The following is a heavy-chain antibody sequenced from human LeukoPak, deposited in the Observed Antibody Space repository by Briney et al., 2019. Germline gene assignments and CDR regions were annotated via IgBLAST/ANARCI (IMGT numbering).Heavy chain of an antibody. V-gene: IGHV3-30*02. J-gene: IGHJ4*02. Sequence: PGGSLRLSCAASGFTFSSYGMHWVRQAPGKGLEWVAVIWYDGSNKYYADSVKGRFTISRDNSKNTLYLQMNSLRAEDTAVYYCAKYTSGITMVRGVIITEGNFDYWGQGTLVTVSS. CDR2: IWYDGSNK. CDR1: GFTFSSYG. CDR3: AKYTSGITMVRGVIITEGNFDY. D-gene: IGHD3-10*01.